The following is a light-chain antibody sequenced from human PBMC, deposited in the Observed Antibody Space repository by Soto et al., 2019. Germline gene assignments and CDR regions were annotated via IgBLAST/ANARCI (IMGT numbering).Light chain of an antibody. CDR3: SSYTTSSTPLYV. CDR2: EVR. Sequence: QSALTQPASVSGSPGQSITISCTGASRDVGAYNFVSWHQQYPGKAPKLMIYEVRNRPSGVSNRFSGSKSGNTASLTISGLQSEDEADYYCSSYTTSSTPLYVFGTGTKVTVL. J-gene: IGLJ1*01. CDR1: SRDVGAYNF. V-gene: IGLV2-14*01.